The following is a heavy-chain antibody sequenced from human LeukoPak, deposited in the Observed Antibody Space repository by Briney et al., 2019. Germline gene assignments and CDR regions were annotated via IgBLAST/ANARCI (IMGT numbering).Heavy chain of an antibody. CDR2: ISSGSSTM. V-gene: IGHV3-48*01. CDR1: GFTFSSYI. D-gene: IGHD4-11*01. CDR3: ARDPGYRNFFHAFDI. Sequence: GGSLRLSCAASGFTFSSYIMYWVRQAPGKGLEWISYISSGSSTMDYADSVKGRFTISRDHAKNSLYPEMNSLRAEDTAVYYCARDPGYRNFFHAFDIWGQGTMVTVYS. J-gene: IGHJ3*02.